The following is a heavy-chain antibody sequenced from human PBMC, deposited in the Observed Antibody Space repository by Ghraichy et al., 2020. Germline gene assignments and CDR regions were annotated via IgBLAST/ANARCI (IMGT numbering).Heavy chain of an antibody. CDR2: IIPIFGTA. CDR3: ARDSRSSGWWGGFDY. V-gene: IGHV1-69*13. D-gene: IGHD6-19*01. J-gene: IGHJ4*02. Sequence: SVKVSCKASGGTFSSYAISWVRQAPGQGLEWMGGIIPIFGTANYAQKFQGRVTITADESTSTAYMELSSLRSEDTAVYYCARDSRSSGWWGGFDYWGQGTLVTVSS. CDR1: GGTFSSYA.